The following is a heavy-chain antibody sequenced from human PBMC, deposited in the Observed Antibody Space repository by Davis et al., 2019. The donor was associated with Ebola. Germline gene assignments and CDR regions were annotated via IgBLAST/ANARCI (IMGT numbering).Heavy chain of an antibody. CDR1: GYRFTSYY. J-gene: IGHJ3*02. D-gene: IGHD3-22*01. CDR2: INPITGGT. Sequence: ASVKVSCKASGYRFTSYYMHWVRQAPGQGLEWMGIINPITGGTSYAQNFQVRVNTTRDTSASTVYMELSSLRSEDTAVYYCAREGGRYYDSSGYVFDIWGQGTMVKVSS. CDR3: AREGGRYYDSSGYVFDI. V-gene: IGHV1-46*01.